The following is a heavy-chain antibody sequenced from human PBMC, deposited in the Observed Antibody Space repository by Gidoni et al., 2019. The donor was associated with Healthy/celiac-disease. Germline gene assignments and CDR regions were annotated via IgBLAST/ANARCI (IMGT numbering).Heavy chain of an antibody. Sequence: QVQLPESGPGLVKPSATLSLTCTVSGGSISSYYWSWIRQPPGKGLGWIGYIYYSGSTNYNPSLKSRVTISVDTSKNQFSRKLSSVTAADTAVYYCARTRSSPYYGMDVWGQGTTVTVSS. CDR3: ARTRSSPYYGMDV. J-gene: IGHJ6*02. CDR1: GGSISSYY. CDR2: IYYSGST. V-gene: IGHV4-59*01. D-gene: IGHD2-2*01.